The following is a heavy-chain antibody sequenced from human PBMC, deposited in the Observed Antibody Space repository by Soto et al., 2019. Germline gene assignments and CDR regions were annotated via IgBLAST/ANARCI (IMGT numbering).Heavy chain of an antibody. CDR3: VRGQSSLLLDC. CDR2: INHSGST. J-gene: IGHJ4*02. CDR1: GGSFSGYY. D-gene: IGHD2-8*02. V-gene: IGHV4-34*01. Sequence: QVQLQQWGAGLLKPSETLSLTCAVYGGSFSGYYWSWIRHPPGKGLEWIGEINHSGSTNYNPSLKSRVTISVDTSKNQFSLKLSSVTAADTAVYYCVRGQSSLLLDCWGQGVLVTVSS.